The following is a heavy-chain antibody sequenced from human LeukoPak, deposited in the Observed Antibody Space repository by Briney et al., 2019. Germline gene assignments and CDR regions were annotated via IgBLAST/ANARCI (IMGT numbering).Heavy chain of an antibody. V-gene: IGHV1-2*02. CDR2: INPNSGGT. J-gene: IGHJ3*02. CDR1: GYTFTGYY. D-gene: IGHD6-13*01. CDR3: ARSIRGIAAAGSI. Sequence: ASVKVSCKASGYTFTGYYMHWVRQAPGQGLEWMGWINPNSGGTNYAQKFQGRVTMTRDTSISTAYMELSRLRSDDTAVYYCARSIRGIAAAGSIWGQGTMVTVSS.